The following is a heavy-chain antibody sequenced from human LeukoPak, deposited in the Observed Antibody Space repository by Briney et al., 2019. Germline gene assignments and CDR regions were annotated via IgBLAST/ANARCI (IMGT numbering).Heavy chain of an antibody. CDR1: GFNVSNHY. D-gene: IGHD3-3*01. CDR2: LRGDGET. CDR3: AKASWVSSADAVL. Sequence: GGSLRLSCAASGFNVSNHYMSWVRQAPARGLEWVSSLRGDGETFYGDSVKGRFTLSRDESRNTVYLQMNNLRVEDTAVYFCAKASWVSSADAVLWGQGTVVTVSS. V-gene: IGHV3-53*01. J-gene: IGHJ4*02.